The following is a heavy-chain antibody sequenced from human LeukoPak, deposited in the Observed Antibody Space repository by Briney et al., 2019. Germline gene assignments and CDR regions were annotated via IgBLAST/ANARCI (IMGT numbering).Heavy chain of an antibody. CDR2: ISYDGSNK. CDR1: GLTFSSYA. D-gene: IGHD3-10*01. Sequence: GGSLRLSCAASGLTFSSYAMHWVRQAPGKGLEWVAVISYDGSNKYYADSVKGRFTISRDNSKNTLYLQMNSLRAEDTAVYYCARTLVRGVIITVYGMDVWGQGTTVTVSS. J-gene: IGHJ6*02. V-gene: IGHV3-30-3*01. CDR3: ARTLVRGVIITVYGMDV.